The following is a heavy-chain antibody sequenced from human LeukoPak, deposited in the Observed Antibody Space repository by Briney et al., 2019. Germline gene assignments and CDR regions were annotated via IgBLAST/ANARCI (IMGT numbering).Heavy chain of an antibody. CDR1: GFSFSTYG. Sequence: PGGSLRLSCAAFGFSFSTYGMHWVGQAPGKGLEWVAVIWNDGSNKYYADSVKGRFTISRDNSQNTLYLQMNSLRDEDTAVYYCARDMHLDWLHPWGQGTLVTVSS. V-gene: IGHV3-33*01. CDR3: ARDMHLDWLHP. D-gene: IGHD2-2*01. CDR2: IWNDGSNK. J-gene: IGHJ5*02.